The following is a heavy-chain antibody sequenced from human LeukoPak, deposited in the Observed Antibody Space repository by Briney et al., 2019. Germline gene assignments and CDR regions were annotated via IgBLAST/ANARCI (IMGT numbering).Heavy chain of an antibody. CDR3: ARAWVISRLGDAFDI. D-gene: IGHD7-27*01. Sequence: ASVKVSCKVSGYTLTELSMHWVRQAPGQGLEWMGWISAYNDNTNYAQNLQGRVTMTRNTSISTAYMELSSLRSEDTAVYYCARAWVISRLGDAFDIWGQGTMVTVSS. CDR1: GYTLTELS. CDR2: ISAYNDNT. V-gene: IGHV1-8*01. J-gene: IGHJ3*02.